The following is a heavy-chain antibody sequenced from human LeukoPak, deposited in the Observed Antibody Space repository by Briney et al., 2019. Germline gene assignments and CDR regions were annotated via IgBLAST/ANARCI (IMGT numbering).Heavy chain of an antibody. CDR3: ARRAYYDASGYSPTWGSFDL. J-gene: IGHJ2*01. Sequence: SETLSLTCTASGGSITGPYFNWIRQAPGKGLEWIGYIYSNGITSYNPSLRSRGTMSIATSRSQFSLRLTSVTATDTAIHYCARRAYYDASGYSPTWGSFDLWGRGTLVTVSS. CDR2: IYSNGIT. CDR1: GGSITGPY. D-gene: IGHD3-22*01. V-gene: IGHV4-4*08.